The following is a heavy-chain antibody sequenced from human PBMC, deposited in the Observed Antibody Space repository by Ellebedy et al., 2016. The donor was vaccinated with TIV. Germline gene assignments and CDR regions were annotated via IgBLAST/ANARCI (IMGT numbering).Heavy chain of an antibody. CDR2: IKQDGSEK. Sequence: GGSLRLXXAASGFTFSSYWMSWVRQAPGKGLEWVANIKQDGSEKYYVDSVKGRFTISRDNSKNTLYLQMNSLRAEDTAVYYCTTDRGGHSSGYYYYYYYYMDVWGKGTTVTVSS. J-gene: IGHJ6*03. CDR3: TTDRGGHSSGYYYYYYYYMDV. D-gene: IGHD3-22*01. CDR1: GFTFSSYW. V-gene: IGHV3-7*03.